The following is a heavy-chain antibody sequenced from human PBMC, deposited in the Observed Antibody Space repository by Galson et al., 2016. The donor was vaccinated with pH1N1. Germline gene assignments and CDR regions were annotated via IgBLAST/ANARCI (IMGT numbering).Heavy chain of an antibody. CDR1: GFSFRSYW. Sequence: SLRLSCAASGFSFRSYWMSWVRQAPGKGLEWVASIYQDGSEEKYVDSVKGRFTISRDNAENLLYLRMNSLRAEDTAVYYCATVGSYGDYRAPPYCHHWAQGTLVIVSS. CDR2: IYQDGSEE. V-gene: IGHV3-7*01. CDR3: ATVGSYGDYRAPPYCHH. J-gene: IGHJ1*01. D-gene: IGHD4-17*01.